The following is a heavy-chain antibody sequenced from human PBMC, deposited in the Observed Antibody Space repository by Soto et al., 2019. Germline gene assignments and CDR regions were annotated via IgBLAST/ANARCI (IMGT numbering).Heavy chain of an antibody. CDR2: IYSGGST. Sequence: PGGSLRLSCAASGFTVSSNYMSWVRQAPGKGLEWVSVIYSGGSTYYADSVKGRFTISRHNSKNTLYLQMNSLRAEDTAVYYCARVRADSYGYGYYYYYXDVWGKGTTVTVSS. J-gene: IGHJ6*03. D-gene: IGHD5-18*01. CDR3: ARVRADSYGYGYYYYYXDV. CDR1: GFTVSSNY. V-gene: IGHV3-53*04.